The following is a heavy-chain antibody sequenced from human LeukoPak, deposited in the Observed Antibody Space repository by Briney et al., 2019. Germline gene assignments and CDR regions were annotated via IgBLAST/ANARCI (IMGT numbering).Heavy chain of an antibody. V-gene: IGHV3-23*01. Sequence: PGGSLRLSCAASGFTFSSYAMSWVRQAPGKGLEWVSDISGSGGSTYYADSVKGRFTISRDNSKNTLYLQMNSLRAEDTAVYYCVKADSGYDLLFDYWGQGTLVTVSS. CDR3: VKADSGYDLLFDY. D-gene: IGHD5-12*01. J-gene: IGHJ4*02. CDR1: GFTFSSYA. CDR2: ISGSGGST.